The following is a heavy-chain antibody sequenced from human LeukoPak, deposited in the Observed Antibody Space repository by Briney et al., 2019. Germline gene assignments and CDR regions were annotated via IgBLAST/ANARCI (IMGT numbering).Heavy chain of an antibody. D-gene: IGHD4-17*01. CDR1: GFTLSSYW. CDR3: AKDRMPTVTLDAFDI. Sequence: GGSLRLSCAASGFTLSSYWMHWFRQVPGKGPVWVSVINKDGTSATYADSVRGRFTISRDNAKNTLYLQMNSLRVEDTAVYYCAKDRMPTVTLDAFDIWGQGTMVTVSS. CDR2: INKDGTSA. J-gene: IGHJ3*02. V-gene: IGHV3-74*01.